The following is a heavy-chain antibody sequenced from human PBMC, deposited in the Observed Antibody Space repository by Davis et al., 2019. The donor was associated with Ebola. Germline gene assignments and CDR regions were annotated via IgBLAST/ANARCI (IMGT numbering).Heavy chain of an antibody. D-gene: IGHD3-16*01. V-gene: IGHV3-74*01. CDR3: ARDWAGLDV. Sequence: GESLKISCAASGFTFSIYWMHWVRQAPGKGLVWVSRINSDGSSTSYADSVKGRLTISRDNAKNTLYLQMNSLRAEDTAVYYCARDWAGLDVWGKGTTVTVSS. J-gene: IGHJ6*04. CDR1: GFTFSIYW. CDR2: INSDGSST.